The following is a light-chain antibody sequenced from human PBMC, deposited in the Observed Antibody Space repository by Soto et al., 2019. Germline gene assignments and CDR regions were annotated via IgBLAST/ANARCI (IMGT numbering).Light chain of an antibody. CDR2: LAS. V-gene: IGKV2-28*01. J-gene: IGKJ5*01. CDR1: QSLLHSTGYNF. Sequence: IVMTQSPLSLPVTPGEPASISCRSSQSLLHSTGYNFLDLYLHKPGQSPHLLISLASNLAAEVPARFSGSGSGKDVTLKITRLEAEDVGIYYCLQSVQPTPITFGPGTRLEIK. CDR3: LQSVQPTPIT.